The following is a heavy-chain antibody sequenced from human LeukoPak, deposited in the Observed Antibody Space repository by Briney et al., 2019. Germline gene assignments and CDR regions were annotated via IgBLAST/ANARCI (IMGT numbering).Heavy chain of an antibody. Sequence: GASVKVSCKASGYTFTGYYMHWVRQAPGQGLEWMGWINPNSGGTNYAQKFQGRVTMTRNTSISTAYMELSSLRSEDTAVYYCARKYRVWSGYPNWFDPWGQGTLVTVSS. CDR3: ARKYRVWSGYPNWFDP. D-gene: IGHD3-3*01. CDR1: GYTFTGYY. J-gene: IGHJ5*02. V-gene: IGHV1-2*02. CDR2: INPNSGGT.